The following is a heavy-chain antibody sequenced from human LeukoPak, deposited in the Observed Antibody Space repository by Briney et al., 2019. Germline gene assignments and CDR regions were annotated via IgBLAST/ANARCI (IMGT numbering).Heavy chain of an antibody. D-gene: IGHD6-19*01. CDR3: ARDPGWLDFDY. Sequence: SETLSLTCIVSGGSISSSIYYWAWVRQPPGKGLEWIGTVFYNGATQYSPSLRSRVTISIDTSKNQFSLQLNSVTPEDTAVYYCARDPGWLDFDYWGQGTLVTVSS. CDR2: VFYNGAT. V-gene: IGHV4-39*07. J-gene: IGHJ4*02. CDR1: GGSISSSIYY.